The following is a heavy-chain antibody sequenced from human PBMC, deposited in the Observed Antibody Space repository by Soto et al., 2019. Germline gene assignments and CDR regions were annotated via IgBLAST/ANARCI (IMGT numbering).Heavy chain of an antibody. CDR2: ISGSGGST. CDR1: GFTFSSYA. CDR3: AKDVIRFGELNAFDI. J-gene: IGHJ3*02. Sequence: GGSLRLSCAASGFTFSSYAMSWVRQAPGKGLEWVSAISGSGGSTYYADSVKGRFTISRDNSKNTLYLQMSSLRAEDTAVYYCAKDVIRFGELNAFDIWGQGTMVTVSS. V-gene: IGHV3-23*01. D-gene: IGHD3-10*01.